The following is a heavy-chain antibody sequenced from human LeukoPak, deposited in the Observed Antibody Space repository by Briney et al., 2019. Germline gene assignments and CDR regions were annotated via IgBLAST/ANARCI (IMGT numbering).Heavy chain of an antibody. V-gene: IGHV3-53*01. Sequence: GGSLRLSCAVSGFTVSSNYMSWVRQPPGKGLEWVSVIYSGGSTYYADSVKGRFTISRDNSKNTLYLQMNSLRAEDTAVYYCAKDGEIFGVVIGDENYFDYWGQGTLVTVSS. CDR1: GFTVSSNY. D-gene: IGHD3-3*01. CDR3: AKDGEIFGVVIGDENYFDY. CDR2: IYSGGST. J-gene: IGHJ4*02.